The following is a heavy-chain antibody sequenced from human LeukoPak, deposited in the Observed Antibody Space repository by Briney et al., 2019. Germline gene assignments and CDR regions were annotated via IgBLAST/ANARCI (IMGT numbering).Heavy chain of an antibody. CDR1: GGSISSGGYY. CDR2: IYYSGST. Sequence: SETLSLTCTVSGGSISSGGYYWSWIRQHPGTGLEWIGYIYYSGSTYYNPSLKSRVTISVDTSKNQFSLKLSSVTAADTAVYYCARGLWFGDSYYYGMDVWGQGTTVTVSS. V-gene: IGHV4-31*03. J-gene: IGHJ6*02. D-gene: IGHD3-10*01. CDR3: ARGLWFGDSYYYGMDV.